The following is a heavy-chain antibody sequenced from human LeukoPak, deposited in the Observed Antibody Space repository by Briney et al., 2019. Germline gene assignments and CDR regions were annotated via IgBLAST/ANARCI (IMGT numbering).Heavy chain of an antibody. CDR3: ARGSSGYTYGFDY. J-gene: IGHJ4*02. CDR2: ITNTLGI. V-gene: IGHV3-48*01. Sequence: GGSLRLSCAASGFTFSAYSMNWVRQAPGKGLEWIAHITNTLGISYADSVKGRFTVSRDKNSLYLQMSSLRGEDTAVYYCARGSSGYTYGFDYWGQGTLVTVSS. D-gene: IGHD5-18*01. CDR1: GFTFSAYS.